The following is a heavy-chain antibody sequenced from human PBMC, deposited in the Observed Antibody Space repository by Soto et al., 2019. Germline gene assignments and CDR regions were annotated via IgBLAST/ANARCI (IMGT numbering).Heavy chain of an antibody. CDR3: ARLRYCSSTSCYRSSGWFGGYYFGY. J-gene: IGHJ4*02. V-gene: IGHV4-59*08. Sequence: PSETLSLTCTVSGGSISSYYWSWIRQPPGKGLEWIGYIYYSGSTNYNPSLKSRVTISVDTSKNQFSLKLSSVTAADTAVYYCARLRYCSSTSCYRSSGWFGGYYFGYWGQGTLVTVSS. D-gene: IGHD2-2*01. CDR2: IYYSGST. CDR1: GGSISSYY.